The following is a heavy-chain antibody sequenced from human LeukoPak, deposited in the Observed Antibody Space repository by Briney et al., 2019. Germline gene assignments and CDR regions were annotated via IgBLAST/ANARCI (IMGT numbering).Heavy chain of an antibody. D-gene: IGHD2-8*01. CDR2: INQDGRVK. Sequence: GGSLRLSCAASGFIFDKYWMDWVRQAPGKGLEWVAQINQDGRVKHYVDSVKGRFNISRDNAKNLVSLQMSSLRAEDTAVYYCARGSDYSNGNIYEDDYEYWGQGTLVTVSS. V-gene: IGHV3-7*01. CDR3: ARGSDYSNGNIYEDDYEY. J-gene: IGHJ4*02. CDR1: GFIFDKYW.